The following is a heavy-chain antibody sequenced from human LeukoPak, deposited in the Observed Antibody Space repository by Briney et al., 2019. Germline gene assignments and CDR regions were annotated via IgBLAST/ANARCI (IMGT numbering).Heavy chain of an antibody. Sequence: GGSLRLSCAASGFTFSNAWMSWVRQAPGKGLEWVGRIKSKTDGGTTDYAAPVKGRFTISRDDSKNTLYLQMNSLKTEDTAVYYCTTILLGYCSSTSCGAPDYWGQGTLVTVSS. J-gene: IGHJ4*02. V-gene: IGHV3-15*01. CDR3: TTILLGYCSSTSCGAPDY. CDR2: IKSKTDGGTT. D-gene: IGHD2-2*01. CDR1: GFTFSNAW.